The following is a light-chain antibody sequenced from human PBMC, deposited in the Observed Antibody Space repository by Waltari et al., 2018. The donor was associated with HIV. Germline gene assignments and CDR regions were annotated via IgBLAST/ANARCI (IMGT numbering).Light chain of an antibody. CDR1: SSHVGRYNY. V-gene: IGLV2-14*03. Sequence: QSALTQPASVSGSPGQSITLSCTGASSHVGRYNYVSWYQHHPGKAPKLIIYDVSNRPSGVSNRFSGSKSGTTASLTISGLQAEDEADYYCSSYTSSRTVVFGGGTKLTVL. CDR2: DVS. J-gene: IGLJ2*01. CDR3: SSYTSSRTVV.